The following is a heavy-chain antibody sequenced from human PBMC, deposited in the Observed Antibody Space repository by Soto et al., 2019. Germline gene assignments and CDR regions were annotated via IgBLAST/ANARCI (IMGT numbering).Heavy chain of an antibody. V-gene: IGHV1-69*13. CDR2: IIPIFGTA. Sequence: SVKVSCKASGGTFSSYAISWVRQAPGQGLEWMGGIIPIFGTANYAQKFQGRVTITADESTSTAYMELSSLRSEDTAVYYCARDGGYYDISGDSNYYYYGMDVWGQGTTVTVSS. CDR3: ARDGGYYDISGDSNYYYYGMDV. J-gene: IGHJ6*02. D-gene: IGHD3-22*01. CDR1: GGTFSSYA.